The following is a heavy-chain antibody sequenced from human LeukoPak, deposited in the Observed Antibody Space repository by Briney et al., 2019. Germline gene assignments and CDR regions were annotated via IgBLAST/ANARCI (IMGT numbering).Heavy chain of an antibody. Sequence: GGSLRLSCAASGFTFSSYWMSWVRQAPGKGLEWVANIKQDGSEKYYVDSVKGRFTISRDNAKNSLYLQMNSLRADDTAVYYCARPYSTSWYGWFDPWGQGTLVTASS. CDR1: GFTFSSYW. CDR3: ARPYSTSWYGWFDP. J-gene: IGHJ5*02. V-gene: IGHV3-7*04. CDR2: IKQDGSEK. D-gene: IGHD6-13*01.